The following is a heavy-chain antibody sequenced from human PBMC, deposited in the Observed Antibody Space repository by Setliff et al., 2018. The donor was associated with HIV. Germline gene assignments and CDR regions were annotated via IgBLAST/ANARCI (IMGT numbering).Heavy chain of an antibody. Sequence: ASVKVSCKSSGYTFTDYYIHWVRQAPGKGLEWMGRVDPEDGETIYAERFQGRVTITADTSTDTSYMELSSLRSEDTAVYYCATGAETYSSSWEAYYMDVWGKGTTVTVSS. CDR1: GYTFTDYY. CDR2: VDPEDGET. V-gene: IGHV1-69-2*01. CDR3: ATGAETYSSSWEAYYMDV. J-gene: IGHJ6*03. D-gene: IGHD6-13*01.